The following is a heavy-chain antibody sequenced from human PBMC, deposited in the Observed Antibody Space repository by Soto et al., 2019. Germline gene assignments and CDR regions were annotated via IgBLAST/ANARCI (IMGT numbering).Heavy chain of an antibody. V-gene: IGHV3-66*01. CDR3: AGSVGGGFDY. CDR1: GFTVSSNY. Sequence: EVQLVESGGGLVQPGGSLRLSCAASGFTVSSNYMSWVRQAQGKGLEWVSVVYIGGNTYYAESVEDRFTISRDHFQNMLYLQMNSLRSEDTAVYYCAGSVGGGFDYWGQGTLVTVSS. D-gene: IGHD3-16*01. CDR2: VYIGGNT. J-gene: IGHJ4*02.